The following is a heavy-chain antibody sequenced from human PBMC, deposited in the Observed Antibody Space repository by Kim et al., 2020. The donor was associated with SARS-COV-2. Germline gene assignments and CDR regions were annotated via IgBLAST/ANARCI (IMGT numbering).Heavy chain of an antibody. J-gene: IGHJ4*02. Sequence: SPSFQGQVTISVDKSFSTAYLQWSGLKASDTAMYYCARRSGYSSSWYFDYWGQGTLVTVSS. CDR3: ARRSGYSSSWYFDY. D-gene: IGHD6-13*01. V-gene: IGHV5-51*01.